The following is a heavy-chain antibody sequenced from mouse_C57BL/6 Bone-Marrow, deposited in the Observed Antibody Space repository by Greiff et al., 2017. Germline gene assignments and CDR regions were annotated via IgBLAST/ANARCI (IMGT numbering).Heavy chain of an antibody. D-gene: IGHD2-12*01. CDR2: IYPRSGNT. CDR1: GYTFTSYG. J-gene: IGHJ2*01. CDR3: ARWAYYSPSFDY. V-gene: IGHV1-81*01. Sequence: LVESGAELARPGASVKLSCKASGYTFTSYGISWVKQRTGQGLEWIGEIYPRSGNTYYNEKFKGKATLTADKSYSQAYMELRSLTSEDSAVYFCARWAYYSPSFDYWGQGTTLTVSS.